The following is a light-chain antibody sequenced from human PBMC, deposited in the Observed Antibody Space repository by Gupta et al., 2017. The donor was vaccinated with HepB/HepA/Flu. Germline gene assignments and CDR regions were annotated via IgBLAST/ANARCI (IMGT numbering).Light chain of an antibody. CDR2: DVS. CDR1: SSDVGGYHY. Sequence: QSSLTPPASVSGSPARSIPISFTGTSSDVGGYHYVSWYQQHPGKAPKLMIYDVSNRPSGVSNRFSGSKSGNTASLTISGLQAEDEADYYCSSYTSSSTLVFGGGTKLTVL. CDR3: SSYTSSSTLV. V-gene: IGLV2-14*01. J-gene: IGLJ2*01.